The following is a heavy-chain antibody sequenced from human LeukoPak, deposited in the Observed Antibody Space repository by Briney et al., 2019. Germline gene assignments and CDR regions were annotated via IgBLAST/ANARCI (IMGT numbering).Heavy chain of an antibody. J-gene: IGHJ4*02. CDR2: ISSSSSYI. Sequence: GSLRLSCAASGFTFSSYSMNWVRQTPGKGLEWVSSISSSSSYIYYADSVKGRFTISRDNAKNSLYLQMNSLRAEDTAVYYCARDFRGDLKRYCSSTSCYTYDDYWGQGTLVTVSS. CDR3: ARDFRGDLKRYCSSTSCYTYDDY. CDR1: GFTFSSYS. V-gene: IGHV3-21*01. D-gene: IGHD2-2*02.